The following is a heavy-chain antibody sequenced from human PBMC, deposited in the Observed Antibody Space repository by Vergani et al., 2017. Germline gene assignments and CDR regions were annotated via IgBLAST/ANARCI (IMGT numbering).Heavy chain of an antibody. V-gene: IGHV4-59*01. CDR3: ARSTYNWNAGAFDI. Sequence: QVQLQESGPGLVKPSETLSLTCTVSGGSISSYYWSWMRQPPGKGLEWIGYMYYSGSTKYNPSLKSRVTISVDTSKNQFSLRPNSVTAADTAVYYCARSTYNWNAGAFDIWGQGTMVTVSS. D-gene: IGHD1-20*01. J-gene: IGHJ3*02. CDR1: GGSISSYY. CDR2: MYYSGST.